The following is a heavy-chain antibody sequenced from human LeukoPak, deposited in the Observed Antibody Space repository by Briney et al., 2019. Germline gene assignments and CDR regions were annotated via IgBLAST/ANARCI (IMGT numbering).Heavy chain of an antibody. Sequence: ASVKVSCKASGYTFTSYGISWVRQAPGQGLEWMGRINPNSGGTNYAQKFQGRVTMTRDTSISTAYMELSRLRSDDTAVYYCATLPHCSSTSCYPPVDYWGQGTLVTVSS. CDR3: ATLPHCSSTSCYPPVDY. V-gene: IGHV1-2*06. CDR2: INPNSGGT. D-gene: IGHD2-2*01. J-gene: IGHJ4*02. CDR1: GYTFTSYG.